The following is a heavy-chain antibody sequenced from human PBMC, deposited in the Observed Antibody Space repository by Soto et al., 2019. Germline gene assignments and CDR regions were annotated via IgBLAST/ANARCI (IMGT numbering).Heavy chain of an antibody. CDR1: GFSFNIYA. Sequence: GGSLRLSCAASGFSFNIYAMSWARQAPGKGLEWVSGISGSGDRTHYVDSVKGRFTISRDNVKNTLYLQMNSLRAEDTAVYYCAKASTYEYVWGSFRYYFDHWGQGALVTVSS. J-gene: IGHJ4*02. CDR3: AKASTYEYVWGSFRYYFDH. CDR2: ISGSGDRT. D-gene: IGHD3-16*02. V-gene: IGHV3-23*01.